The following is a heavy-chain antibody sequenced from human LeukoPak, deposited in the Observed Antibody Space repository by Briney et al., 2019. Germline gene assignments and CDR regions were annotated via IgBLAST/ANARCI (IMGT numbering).Heavy chain of an antibody. CDR2: ISGYNGNI. CDR3: ARDCSGGSCYDGVDY. V-gene: IGHV1-18*04. J-gene: IGHJ4*02. D-gene: IGHD2-15*01. Sequence: ASVKVSCKASGYTFTGYYMHWVRQAPGQGLEWMGWISGYNGNIKYAQKLQGRVTMTTDTSTSIAYMELRSLRSDDTAVYYCARDCSGGSCYDGVDYWGQGTLVTVSS. CDR1: GYTFTGYY.